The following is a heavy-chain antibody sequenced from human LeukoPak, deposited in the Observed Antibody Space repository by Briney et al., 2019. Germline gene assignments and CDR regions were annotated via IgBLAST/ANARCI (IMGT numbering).Heavy chain of an antibody. J-gene: IGHJ3*02. CDR1: GFTFDDYA. Sequence: GGSLRLSCAASGFTFDDYAMHWVRQAPGNGLDWVSGISWNSGSIGYADSVKGRFTISRDNAKNSLYLQMNSLRAEDMALYYCAKETSPIFGHAFDIWGQGTMVTVSS. D-gene: IGHD3-3*01. V-gene: IGHV3-9*03. CDR3: AKETSPIFGHAFDI. CDR2: ISWNSGSI.